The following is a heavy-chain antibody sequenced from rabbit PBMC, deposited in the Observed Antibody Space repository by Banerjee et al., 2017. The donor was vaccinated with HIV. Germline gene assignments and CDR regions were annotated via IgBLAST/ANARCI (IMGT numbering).Heavy chain of an antibody. D-gene: IGHD6-1*01. J-gene: IGHJ6*01. CDR3: ARSTYGYDDYADLYYAAMDL. V-gene: IGHV1S45*01. CDR1: GFSFSRDYV. CDR2: MNTYTSKA. Sequence: QEQLVESGGGLFQPGGSLALTCQASGFSFSRDYVMCWVRQAPGKGLEWIGCMNTYTSKAVYATWTKGRFTVSKTSSTTVTLHMTSLTDADTATYFCARSTYGYDDYADLYYAAMDLWGPGTLVT.